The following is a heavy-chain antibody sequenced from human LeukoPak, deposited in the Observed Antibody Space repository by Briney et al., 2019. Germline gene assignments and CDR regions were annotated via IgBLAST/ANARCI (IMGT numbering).Heavy chain of an antibody. Sequence: ASVKVSCKASGYTFTSYDINWVRQATGQGLEWLGWMNPNSGNTGYAQKFQGRVTMTRSTSISTAYMELSSLRSEDTAVYYCARVVRGHNWFDPWGQGTLVTVSS. V-gene: IGHV1-8*01. D-gene: IGHD3-10*01. CDR1: GYTFTSYD. CDR3: ARVVRGHNWFDP. J-gene: IGHJ5*02. CDR2: MNPNSGNT.